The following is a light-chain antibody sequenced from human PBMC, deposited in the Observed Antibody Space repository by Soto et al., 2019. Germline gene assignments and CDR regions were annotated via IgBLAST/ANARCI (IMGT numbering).Light chain of an antibody. CDR1: SSDVGTYNL. V-gene: IGLV2-23*01. CDR3: CSYAGSRTLV. Sequence: QSVLTQPASVSGSPGQSITISCTGTSSDVGTYNLVSWYQQHPGTAPKLMIYEGSKRPSGVSNRFSGSKSGNTASLTISGLQGEDEADYYCCSYAGSRTLVFGGGTQLTVL. CDR2: EGS. J-gene: IGLJ2*01.